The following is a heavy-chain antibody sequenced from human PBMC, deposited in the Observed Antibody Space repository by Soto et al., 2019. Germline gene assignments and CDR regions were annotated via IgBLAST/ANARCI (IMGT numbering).Heavy chain of an antibody. J-gene: IGHJ6*03. CDR1: GYTFTSYA. CDR3: AREVSQLDPRAEHSYYYYYMDV. V-gene: IGHV1-3*01. D-gene: IGHD6-6*01. CDR2: INAGNGNT. Sequence: ASVKVSCKASGYTFTSYAMHWVRQAPGQRLEWMGWINAGNGNTKYSQKFQGRVTITRDTSASTAYMELSSLRSEDTAVYYCAREVSQLDPRAEHSYYYYYMDVWGKGTTVTVSS.